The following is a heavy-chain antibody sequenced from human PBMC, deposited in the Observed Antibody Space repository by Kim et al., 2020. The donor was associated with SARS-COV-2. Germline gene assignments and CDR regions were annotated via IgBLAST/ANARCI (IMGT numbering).Heavy chain of an antibody. D-gene: IGHD6-19*01. Sequence: SVKVSCKASGGTFSSYAISWVRQAPGQGLEWMGGIIPIFGTANYAQKFQGRVTITADESTSTAYMELSSLRSEDTAVYYCARFGAVAGTRENYWGQGTLVTVSS. CDR2: IIPIFGTA. J-gene: IGHJ4*02. V-gene: IGHV1-69*13. CDR1: GGTFSSYA. CDR3: ARFGAVAGTRENY.